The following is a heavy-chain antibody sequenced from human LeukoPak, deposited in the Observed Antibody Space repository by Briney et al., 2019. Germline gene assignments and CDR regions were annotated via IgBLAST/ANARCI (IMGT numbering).Heavy chain of an antibody. D-gene: IGHD3-3*01. Sequence: PSETLSLTCTVSGYSISSGYYWGWIRQPPGKGLEWIGSIYHSGSTYYNPSLKSRVTISVDTSKNQFSLKLSSVTAADTAVYYCANAPSTWGGYYDFDYWGQGTLVTVSS. V-gene: IGHV4-38-2*02. CDR1: GYSISSGYY. J-gene: IGHJ4*02. CDR3: ANAPSTWGGYYDFDY. CDR2: IYHSGST.